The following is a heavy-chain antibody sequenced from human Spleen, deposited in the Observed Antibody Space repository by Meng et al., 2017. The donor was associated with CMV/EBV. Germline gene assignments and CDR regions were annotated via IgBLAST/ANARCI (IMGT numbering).Heavy chain of an antibody. V-gene: IGHV4-34*01. CDR3: ARVLGRDFDWFNRFDT. CDR1: GGSFSDYY. Sequence: GGSFSDYYGNWIRQPPGKGLEWIGEINHGGSANYNPSLKSRVSISVDTSKNQFSLKLSSVTAADTAVYYCARVLGRDFDWFNRFDTWGQGTLVTVSS. CDR2: INHGGSA. D-gene: IGHD3-9*01. J-gene: IGHJ5*02.